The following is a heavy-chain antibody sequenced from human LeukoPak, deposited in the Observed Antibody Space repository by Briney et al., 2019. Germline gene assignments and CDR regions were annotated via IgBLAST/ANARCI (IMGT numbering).Heavy chain of an antibody. V-gene: IGHV1-69*05. CDR3: AKTHYYYYYMDV. CDR2: IIPIFGTA. Sequence: ASVKVSCKASGGTFSSYAISWVRQAPAQGLEWMGGIIPIFGTANYAQKFQGRVTITTDESTSTAYMELSSLRSEDTAVYYCAKTHYYYYYMDVWGKGTTVTVSS. J-gene: IGHJ6*03. CDR1: GGTFSSYA.